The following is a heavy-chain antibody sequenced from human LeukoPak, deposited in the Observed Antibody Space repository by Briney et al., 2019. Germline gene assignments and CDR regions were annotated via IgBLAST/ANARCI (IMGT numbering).Heavy chain of an antibody. CDR1: GYTFTSYY. J-gene: IGHJ4*02. CDR2: ISAYNGNT. D-gene: IGHD1-26*01. Sequence: ASVKVSCKASGYTFTSYYMHWVRQAPGQGLEWMGWISAYNGNTNYAQKLQGRVTMTTDTSTSTAYMELRSLRSDDTAVYYCARRREGDSGSFFFDYWGQGTLVTVSS. CDR3: ARRREGDSGSFFFDY. V-gene: IGHV1-18*04.